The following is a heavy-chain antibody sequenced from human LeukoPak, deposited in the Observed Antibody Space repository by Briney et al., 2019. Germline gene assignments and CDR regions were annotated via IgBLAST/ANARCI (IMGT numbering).Heavy chain of an antibody. CDR2: ISWNSGSI. D-gene: IGHD1-26*01. Sequence: PGGSLRLSCAASGFTFDDYAMHWVRQAPGKGLQWVSGISWNSGSIGYADSVKGRFTISRDNAKNSLYLQMNSLRAEDMALYYCAKDIGGSYKSRAFDIWGQGTMVTVSP. CDR3: AKDIGGSYKSRAFDI. V-gene: IGHV3-9*03. J-gene: IGHJ3*02. CDR1: GFTFDDYA.